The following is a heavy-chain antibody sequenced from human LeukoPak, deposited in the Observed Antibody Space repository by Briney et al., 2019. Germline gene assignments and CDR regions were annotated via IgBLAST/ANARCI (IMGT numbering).Heavy chain of an antibody. V-gene: IGHV4-59*01. J-gene: IGHJ4*02. D-gene: IGHD3-22*01. CDR3: ARGVRDSSGYYYLFDY. CDR1: GGSISSYY. Sequence: SETLSLTCTGSGGSISSYYWSWIRQPPGKGLEWIGYIYYSGSTNYNPSLKSRVTISVDTSKNQFSLKLSSVTAADTAVYYCARGVRDSSGYYYLFDYWGQGTLVTVSS. CDR2: IYYSGST.